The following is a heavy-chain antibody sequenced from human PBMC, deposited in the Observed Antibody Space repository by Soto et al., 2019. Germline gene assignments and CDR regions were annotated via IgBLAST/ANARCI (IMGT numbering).Heavy chain of an antibody. CDR3: ARWSAIVGGGEALDV. V-gene: IGHV1-18*01. CDR1: GYTFINYG. Sequence: QVQLVQSGAEVKKPGASVRVSCKTSGYTFINYGITWVRPAPGQGLEWMGWLSAYNGDTSSSEKLQDRFTMTTDTSTHTVYMDLRSLTSDDTAVYYCARWSAIVGGGEALDVWGQGTMVIVSS. J-gene: IGHJ3*01. CDR2: LSAYNGDT. D-gene: IGHD1-26*01.